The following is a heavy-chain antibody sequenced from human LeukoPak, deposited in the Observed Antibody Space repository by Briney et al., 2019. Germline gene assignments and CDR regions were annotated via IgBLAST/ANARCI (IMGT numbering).Heavy chain of an antibody. V-gene: IGHV3-7*01. CDR1: GFTFTSHW. D-gene: IGHD3-10*01. Sequence: PGGSLRLSCAASGFTFTSHWMTWVRQAPGKGLEWVANIRGDGGDKYYVDSVKGRFTISRDNAKNSVYLQMNSLRGEDTAVYYCARDIDRAHGDWGHGTLVTVSS. CDR3: ARDIDRAHGD. CDR2: IRGDGGDK. J-gene: IGHJ4*01.